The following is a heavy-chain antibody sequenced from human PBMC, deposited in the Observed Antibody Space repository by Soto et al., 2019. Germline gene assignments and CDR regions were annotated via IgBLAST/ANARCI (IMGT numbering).Heavy chain of an antibody. CDR2: IHTTGST. D-gene: IGHD5-12*01. V-gene: IGHV4-39*01. CDR1: GRSISEINSY. Sequence: QLQLQESGPGLVKPSETLSLTCSVSGRSISEINSYWGWIRQTPGEGLEWIGTIHTTGSTYYNPSLKSRVIISLDTSKTQFSLKLGSVTAADTALYSCARPEGGYGSGYSWFDPWGQGTRVTVSS. J-gene: IGHJ5*02. CDR3: ARPEGGYGSGYSWFDP.